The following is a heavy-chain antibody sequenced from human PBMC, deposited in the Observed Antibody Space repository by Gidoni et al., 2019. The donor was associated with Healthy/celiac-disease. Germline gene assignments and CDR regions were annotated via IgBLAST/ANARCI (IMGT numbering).Heavy chain of an antibody. CDR1: GFTFSSYG. D-gene: IGHD6-19*01. CDR3: AREQGGGWYDY. Sequence: QVQLVESVGGVVQPGRSLRLSCAASGFTFSSYGMHWVRQAPGKGREWVAVIWYDGSNKYYADSVKGRFTISRDNSKNTLYLQMNSLRAEDTAVYYCAREQGGGWYDYWGQGTLVTVSS. J-gene: IGHJ4*02. V-gene: IGHV3-33*01. CDR2: IWYDGSNK.